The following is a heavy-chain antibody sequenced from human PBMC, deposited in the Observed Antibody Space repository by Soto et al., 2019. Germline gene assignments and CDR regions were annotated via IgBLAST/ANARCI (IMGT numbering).Heavy chain of an antibody. V-gene: IGHV4-4*02. CDR2: IHHSGST. J-gene: IGHJ3*01. CDR1: GGSLTSNDW. D-gene: IGHD7-27*01. CDR3: ARSTGGDACHF. Sequence: QVQLQESGPGLVKPSGTLSLTSAVSGGSLTSNDWWTWVRQPPGKGLEWVGQIHHSGSTFYNPSLRSSITVSNNVSANHFYLHLDSVTAADTALYSCARSTGGDACHFWGQGTMVTVSS.